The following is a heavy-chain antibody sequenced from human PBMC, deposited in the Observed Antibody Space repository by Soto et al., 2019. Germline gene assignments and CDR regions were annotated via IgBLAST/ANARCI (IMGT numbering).Heavy chain of an antibody. Sequence: EVALVESGGGLVQPGGSLRLTCEASGFMFSYYSMNWVRQAPGKGLEWVSYIDSSSTTIYYADPVKGRFTMSRENAKNSLFLQMNSLRVEDTATYYCARRYSISWPHTFDIWGQGTMVTVSS. CDR1: GFMFSYYS. D-gene: IGHD3-3*02. CDR2: IDSSSTTI. J-gene: IGHJ3*02. CDR3: ARRYSISWPHTFDI. V-gene: IGHV3-48*01.